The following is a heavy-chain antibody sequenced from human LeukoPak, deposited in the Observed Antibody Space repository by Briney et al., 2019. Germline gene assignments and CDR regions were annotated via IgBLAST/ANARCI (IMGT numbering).Heavy chain of an antibody. CDR3: AKDKTRTLDY. J-gene: IGHJ4*02. Sequence: GGSLRLSCAASGFTFSSYGMHRVRQAPGKGLEWVAVISYDGSDKYYADSVKGRFTISRDNSKNTLYLQMNSLRAEDTAVYYCAKDKTRTLDYWGQGTLVTVSS. CDR2: ISYDGSDK. V-gene: IGHV3-30*18. CDR1: GFTFSSYG. D-gene: IGHD1-14*01.